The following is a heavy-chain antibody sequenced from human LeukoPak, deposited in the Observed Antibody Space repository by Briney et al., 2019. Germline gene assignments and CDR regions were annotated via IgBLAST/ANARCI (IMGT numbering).Heavy chain of an antibody. CDR3: ARGTRYGRLEATY. CDR1: GYTFTSYY. Sequence: ASVKVSCKASGYTFTSYYMHWVRQAPGQGLEWMGWMNPNSGNTGYAQKFQGRVTITRNTSISTAYMELSSLRSEDTAVYYCARGTRYGRLEATYWGQGTLVTVSS. CDR2: MNPNSGNT. J-gene: IGHJ4*02. D-gene: IGHD3-10*01. V-gene: IGHV1-8*03.